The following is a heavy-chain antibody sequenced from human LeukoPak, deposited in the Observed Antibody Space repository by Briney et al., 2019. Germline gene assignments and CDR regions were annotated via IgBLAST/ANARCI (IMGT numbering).Heavy chain of an antibody. CDR1: GFKFSTYG. V-gene: IGHV3-30*18. Sequence: GGSLRLSCVASGFKFSTYGMHWVRQAPGKGLQWVALLSYGGDIEYYADSVKGRFTISRDNSKNTLYLEMNSLRPEDTAVCYCAKVRWFGELSTPDAFDIWGQGTMVTVSS. D-gene: IGHD3-10*01. CDR3: AKVRWFGELSTPDAFDI. J-gene: IGHJ3*02. CDR2: LSYGGDIE.